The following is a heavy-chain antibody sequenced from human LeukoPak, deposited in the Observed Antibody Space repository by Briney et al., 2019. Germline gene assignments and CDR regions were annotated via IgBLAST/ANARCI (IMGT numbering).Heavy chain of an antibody. Sequence: ASVTVSCKASGCTFTSYDINWVRQATGQGLEWMGWMNPNSGNTGYAQKFQGRVTITRNTSISTAYMELSSLRSEDTAVYYCAISEYSSSWWGMDYWGQGTLVTVSS. CDR2: MNPNSGNT. CDR1: GCTFTSYD. CDR3: AISEYSSSWWGMDY. J-gene: IGHJ4*02. D-gene: IGHD6-13*01. V-gene: IGHV1-8*03.